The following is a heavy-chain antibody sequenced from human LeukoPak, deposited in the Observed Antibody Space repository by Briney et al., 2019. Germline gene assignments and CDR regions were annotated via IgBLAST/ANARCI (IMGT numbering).Heavy chain of an antibody. V-gene: IGHV4-30-4*08. Sequence: PSETLSLTCTVSGGSISSGDYYWSWIRQPPGKGLEWIGYIYYSGSTYYNPSLKSRVTISVDTSKNQFSLKLSSVTAADTAVYYCAKDLQRRVVGPSPPGYWGQGTLVTVSS. J-gene: IGHJ4*02. D-gene: IGHD3-22*01. CDR3: AKDLQRRVVGPSPPGY. CDR1: GGSISSGDYY. CDR2: IYYSGST.